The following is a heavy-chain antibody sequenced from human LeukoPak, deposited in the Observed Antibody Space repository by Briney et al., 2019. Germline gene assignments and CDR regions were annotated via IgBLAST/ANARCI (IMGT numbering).Heavy chain of an antibody. V-gene: IGHV4-61*02. J-gene: IGHJ6*02. CDR1: GGSISSGSYY. CDR3: ARDQRSVIPSGMDV. D-gene: IGHD3-10*01. CDR2: IYTSGST. Sequence: PSQTLSLTCTVSGGSISSGSYYWSWIRQPAGKGLEWIGRIYTSGSTNYNPSLKSRVTISVDTSKNQFSLKLSSVTAADTAVYYCARDQRSVIPSGMDVWGQGTTVTVSS.